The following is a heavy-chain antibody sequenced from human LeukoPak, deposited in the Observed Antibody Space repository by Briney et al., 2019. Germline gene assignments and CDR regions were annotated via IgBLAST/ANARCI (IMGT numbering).Heavy chain of an antibody. Sequence: GRSLRLSCAASGFTFSSYAMHWVRQAPGKGLEWVAVISYDGSNKYYADSVKGRFTNSRDNSKNTLYLQMNSLRAEDTAVYYCARERARYDSDAFDIWGQGTMVTVSS. CDR2: ISYDGSNK. CDR1: GFTFSSYA. V-gene: IGHV3-30-3*01. J-gene: IGHJ3*02. CDR3: ARERARYDSDAFDI. D-gene: IGHD3-3*01.